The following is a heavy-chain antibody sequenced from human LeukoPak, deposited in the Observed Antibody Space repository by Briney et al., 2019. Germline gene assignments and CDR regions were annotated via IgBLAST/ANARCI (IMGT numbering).Heavy chain of an antibody. V-gene: IGHV4-59*01. D-gene: IGHD5-18*01. CDR2: IYYSGST. Sequence: PSETLSLTCTVSGGSFSTSYWSWIRQFPGKGLEWIGYIYYSGSTNYNPSLQSRVTISVDTSKNQFPLKLSSVTAADTAVYYCARGERGYSYGKGGYYYGMDVWGQGTTVTVSS. J-gene: IGHJ6*02. CDR1: GGSFSTSY. CDR3: ARGERGYSYGKGGYYYGMDV.